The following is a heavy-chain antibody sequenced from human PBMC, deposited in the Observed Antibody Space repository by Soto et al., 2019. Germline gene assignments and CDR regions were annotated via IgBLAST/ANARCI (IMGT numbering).Heavy chain of an antibody. V-gene: IGHV3-15*01. J-gene: IGHJ6*02. D-gene: IGHD2-15*01. CDR3: TPDSAHIVVVTAPFGMDV. Sequence: PGGSLRLSCTVSGFAFNNYGINWVRQAPGKGLEWVGRIKSITDGGTTDYAAPVKGRFTISRDDSKDTLYLQMNNLRTEDTAVYHCTPDSAHIVVVTAPFGMDVRGQGTTVTVSS. CDR1: GFAFNNYG. CDR2: IKSITDGGTT.